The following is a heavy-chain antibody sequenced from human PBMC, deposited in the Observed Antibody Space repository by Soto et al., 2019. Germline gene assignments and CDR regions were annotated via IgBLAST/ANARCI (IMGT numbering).Heavy chain of an antibody. D-gene: IGHD1-7*01. CDR1: GFTFSSYG. V-gene: IGHV3-33*01. CDR2: IWYDGSNK. Sequence: GGSLRLSCAASGFTFSSYGMHWVRQAPGKGLEWVAVIWYDGSNKYYADSVKGRFTISRDNSKNTLHLQMNSLRAEDTAVYYCARAYNWNYSPFDPWGQGTLVTVSS. CDR3: ARAYNWNYSPFDP. J-gene: IGHJ5*02.